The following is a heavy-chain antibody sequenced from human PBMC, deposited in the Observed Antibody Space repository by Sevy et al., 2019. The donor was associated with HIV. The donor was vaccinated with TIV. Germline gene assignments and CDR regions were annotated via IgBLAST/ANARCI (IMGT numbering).Heavy chain of an antibody. Sequence: ASVKVSCKASGGTFSSYAISWVRQAPGQGLEWMGGIIPIFGTENYTQKFQGRVTITADESTSTAYMELSSLRSEDTAVYYCAREGRHCSGGSCYLGLFWFDPWGQGTLVTVSS. D-gene: IGHD2-15*01. J-gene: IGHJ5*02. CDR3: AREGRHCSGGSCYLGLFWFDP. CDR1: GGTFSSYA. V-gene: IGHV1-69*13. CDR2: IIPIFGTE.